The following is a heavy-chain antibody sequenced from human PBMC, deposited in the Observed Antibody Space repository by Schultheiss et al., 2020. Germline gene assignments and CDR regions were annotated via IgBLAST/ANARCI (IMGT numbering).Heavy chain of an antibody. D-gene: IGHD6-19*01. CDR3: AREGIAVAGKVFDY. V-gene: IGHV4-61*05. CDR1: GGSISSSSYY. Sequence: SETLSLTCTVSGGSISSSSYYWSWIRQPPGKGLEWIGFKHFSGSSFYNPSLKSRVTLSVDRAKNQFSLKLSSVTAADTAVYYCAREGIAVAGKVFDYWGQGTLVTVSS. CDR2: KHFSGSS. J-gene: IGHJ4*02.